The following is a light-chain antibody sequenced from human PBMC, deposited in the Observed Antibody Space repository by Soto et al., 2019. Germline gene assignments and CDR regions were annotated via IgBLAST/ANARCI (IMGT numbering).Light chain of an antibody. V-gene: IGKV3-15*01. CDR2: GAS. CDR3: QQYNNWPPIT. CDR1: QSVSSN. J-gene: IGKJ5*01. Sequence: EIVLTQSAGTVSLSTGERATLSCRASQSVSSNLAWYQQKPGQAPRLLIYGASTRATGIPARFSGSGSGTEFTLTISSLQSEDFAVYYCQQYNNWPPITFGQGTRLEI.